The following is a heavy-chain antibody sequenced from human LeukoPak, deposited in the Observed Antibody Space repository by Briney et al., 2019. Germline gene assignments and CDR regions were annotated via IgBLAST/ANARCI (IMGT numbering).Heavy chain of an antibody. D-gene: IGHD6-6*01. Sequence: PSETLSLTCTVSGGSISSYYWSWIRQPAGKGLEWIGYIYYSGSTNYNPSLKSRVTISVDTSKNQFSLKLSSVTAADTAVYYCARERPYSSSSSAFDIWGQGTMVTVSS. CDR2: IYYSGST. CDR3: ARERPYSSSSSAFDI. J-gene: IGHJ3*02. CDR1: GGSISSYY. V-gene: IGHV4-59*01.